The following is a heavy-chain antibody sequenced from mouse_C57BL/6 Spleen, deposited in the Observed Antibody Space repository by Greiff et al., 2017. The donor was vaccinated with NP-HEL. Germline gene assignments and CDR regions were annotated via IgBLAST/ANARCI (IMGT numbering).Heavy chain of an antibody. CDR3: ARWHYGSSYYFDY. Sequence: QVQLKESGAELVKPGASVKISCKASGYAFSSYWMNWVKQRPGKGLEWIGQIYPGDGDTNYNGKFKGKATLTADKSSSTAYMQLSSLTSEDSAVYFCARWHYGSSYYFDYWGQGTTLTVSS. V-gene: IGHV1-80*01. D-gene: IGHD1-1*01. J-gene: IGHJ2*01. CDR1: GYAFSSYW. CDR2: IYPGDGDT.